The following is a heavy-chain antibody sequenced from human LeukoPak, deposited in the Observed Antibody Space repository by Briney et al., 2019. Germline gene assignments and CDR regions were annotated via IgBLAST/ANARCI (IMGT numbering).Heavy chain of an antibody. J-gene: IGHJ4*02. Sequence: ASVKVSCKVSGDILTELSIQWVRQAPGKGLECMGGFDPEQNTMVYAQRLQGRVTITEDTSTDTAYVELSSLTSEDTGIYYCATRSGDFWSGYVNWGQGTLVTVSS. CDR1: GDILTELS. CDR3: ATRSGDFWSGYVN. D-gene: IGHD3-3*01. CDR2: FDPEQNTM. V-gene: IGHV1-24*01.